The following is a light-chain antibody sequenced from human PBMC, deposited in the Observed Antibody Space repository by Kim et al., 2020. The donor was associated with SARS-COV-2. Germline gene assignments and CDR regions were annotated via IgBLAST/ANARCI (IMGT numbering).Light chain of an antibody. CDR1: QSVSTF. V-gene: IGKV3-11*01. CDR3: QERSNWPPIT. Sequence: IVLTQSPVPLSLSPGERPTLSCRACQSVSTFLDWYQQKPGQAPRLLIYDPSHRATGIPARLRGSGSGTDFPLTISSLEPEDFGIYYCQERSNWPPITFGQGTRVEIK. CDR2: DPS. J-gene: IGKJ5*01.